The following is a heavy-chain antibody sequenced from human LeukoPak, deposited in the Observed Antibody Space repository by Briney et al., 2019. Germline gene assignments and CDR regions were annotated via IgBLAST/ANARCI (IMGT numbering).Heavy chain of an antibody. V-gene: IGHV3-74*01. CDR2: INSDGNST. J-gene: IGHJ4*02. CDR3: ARVLDGSGSRSFDY. D-gene: IGHD3-10*01. CDR1: GFTFSSYW. Sequence: GGSLRLSCAASGFTFSSYWMHWVRQAPGKGLVWVSLINSDGNSTNYADSVKGRFTISRDNAKNTLYLQMNSLRAEDTAVYFCARVLDGSGSRSFDYWGQGTLVTVSS.